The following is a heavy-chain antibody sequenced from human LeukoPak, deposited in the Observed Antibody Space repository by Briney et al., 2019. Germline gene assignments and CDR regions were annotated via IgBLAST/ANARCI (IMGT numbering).Heavy chain of an antibody. CDR3: TIPPYNWNAFIRDY. V-gene: IGHV3-15*01. D-gene: IGHD1-20*01. CDR1: GFTYSNAW. Sequence: GGSLRLSCAASGFTYSNAWMSWVRQAPGKGLEWVGRIKSKTDGGTTDYAAPVKGRFTISRDDSKNTLYLQMNSLKTEDTAVYYCTIPPYNWNAFIRDYWGQGTLVTVSS. J-gene: IGHJ4*02. CDR2: IKSKTDGGTT.